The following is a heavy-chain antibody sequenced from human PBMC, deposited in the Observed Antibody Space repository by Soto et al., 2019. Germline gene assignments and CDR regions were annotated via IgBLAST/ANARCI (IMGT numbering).Heavy chain of an antibody. V-gene: IGHV1-18*01. CDR2: ISAYNGNT. CDR1: GYTFTSYG. D-gene: IGHD6-13*01. CDR3: AREGGSSYMLGAGGFDP. Sequence: QVQLVQSGAEVKKPGASVKVSCKASGYTFTSYGISWVRQAPGQGLEWMGWISAYNGNTNYAQKLQGRVTMTTDTYTSTAYMELRVLRSDDTAVYYCAREGGSSYMLGAGGFDPWGQGTLVTVSS. J-gene: IGHJ5*02.